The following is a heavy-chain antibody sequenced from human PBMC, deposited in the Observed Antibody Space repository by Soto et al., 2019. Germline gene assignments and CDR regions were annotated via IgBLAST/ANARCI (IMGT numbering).Heavy chain of an antibody. CDR1: GDSVSSNSAT. D-gene: IGHD1-26*01. Sequence: PSRTLSLTCAISGDSVSSNSATWHWIRQSPSRGLEWLGRTYYRSNWYSDYATSVKSRITINPDTSKNQFSLQLHSVTPDDTAVYYYVRDNIVRTIDIFDFWGQGTLVTVSS. V-gene: IGHV6-1*01. CDR3: VRDNIVRTIDIFDF. CDR2: TYYRSNWYS. J-gene: IGHJ4*02.